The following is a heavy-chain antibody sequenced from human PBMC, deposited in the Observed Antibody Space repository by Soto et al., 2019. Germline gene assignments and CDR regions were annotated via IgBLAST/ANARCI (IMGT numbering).Heavy chain of an antibody. CDR3: ARDRRQNSGWTDYYYYGMDV. CDR1: GFTFSSYW. J-gene: IGHJ6*02. D-gene: IGHD6-19*01. Sequence: GGSLRLSCSASGFTFSSYWMSWVRQAPGKGLEWVANIKQDGSEKYYVDSVKGRFTISRDNAKNSLYLQMNSLRAKDTAVYYCARDRRQNSGWTDYYYYGMDVWGQGTTVTVSS. CDR2: IKQDGSEK. V-gene: IGHV3-7*05.